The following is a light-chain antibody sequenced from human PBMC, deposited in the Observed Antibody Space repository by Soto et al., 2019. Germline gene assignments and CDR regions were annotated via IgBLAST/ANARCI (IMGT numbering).Light chain of an antibody. CDR1: SSDVGSRNL. CDR2: GVT. J-gene: IGLJ3*02. Sequence: QSALTQPASVSGSPGQSITISCTGTSSDVGSRNLVSWYQQHPGKAPKLIIYGVTKWPSGVSNRFSGSKSGNTASLTIFGLQAEDEADYYCCSYAGSYTWVFGGGTQLTVL. V-gene: IGLV2-23*02. CDR3: CSYAGSYTWV.